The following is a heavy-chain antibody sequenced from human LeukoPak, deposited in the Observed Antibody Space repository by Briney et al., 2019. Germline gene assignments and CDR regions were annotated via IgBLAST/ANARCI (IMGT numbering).Heavy chain of an antibody. CDR1: GYTFTSYY. Sequence: ASVKVSCKASGYTFTSYYMHWVRQAPGQGLEWMGIINPSGGSTSYAQKFQGRVTMTRDTSTSTVYMELSSLRSEDTAVYYCARDYCSGGSCYSPHYYYYYMDVWGKGTTVTISS. V-gene: IGHV1-46*01. J-gene: IGHJ6*03. CDR3: ARDYCSGGSCYSPHYYYYYMDV. CDR2: INPSGGST. D-gene: IGHD2-15*01.